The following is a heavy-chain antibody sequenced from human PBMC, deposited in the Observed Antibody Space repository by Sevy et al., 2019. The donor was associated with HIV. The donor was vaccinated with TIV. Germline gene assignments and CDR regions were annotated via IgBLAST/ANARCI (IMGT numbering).Heavy chain of an antibody. CDR3: AKGEIGYCSGGSCHMVDY. Sequence: GGSLRLSCAASGFTFSSYGMHWVRQAPGKGLEWVAFIRYDGSNKYYADSVKGRFTIYRDNSKNTRYLQMNSLRAEDTAVYYCAKGEIGYCSGGSCHMVDYWGQGTLVTVSS. CDR1: GFTFSSYG. D-gene: IGHD2-15*01. V-gene: IGHV3-30*02. CDR2: IRYDGSNK. J-gene: IGHJ4*02.